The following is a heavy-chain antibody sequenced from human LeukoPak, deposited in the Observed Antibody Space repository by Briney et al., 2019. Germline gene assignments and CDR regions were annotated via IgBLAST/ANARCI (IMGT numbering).Heavy chain of an antibody. Sequence: GASVKVSCKASGYTFTGYYMHWVRQAPGQGLEWMGWINPNSGGTNYAQKFQGRVTMTRDTSISTAYMELTRLKSDDTAVYYCAWWAPMHQYYSDSSGYYWAQGTLVTVSS. J-gene: IGHJ4*02. V-gene: IGHV1-2*02. CDR2: INPNSGGT. CDR3: AWWAPMHQYYSDSSGYY. D-gene: IGHD3-22*01. CDR1: GYTFTGYY.